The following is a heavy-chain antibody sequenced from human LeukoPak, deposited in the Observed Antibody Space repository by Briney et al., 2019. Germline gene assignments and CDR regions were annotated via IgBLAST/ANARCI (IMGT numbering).Heavy chain of an antibody. CDR3: AKSGGYGLIDY. CDR2: IYYSGST. V-gene: IGHV4-34*01. D-gene: IGHD1-26*01. CDR1: GGSFSAYY. J-gene: IGHJ4*02. Sequence: PSETLSLTCAVYGGSFSAYYWGWIRQPPGKGLEWIGSIYYSGSTYYNASLKSRVTISIDTSKNQFSLRLSSVTAADTAVYYCAKSGGYGLIDYWGQGTLVTVSS.